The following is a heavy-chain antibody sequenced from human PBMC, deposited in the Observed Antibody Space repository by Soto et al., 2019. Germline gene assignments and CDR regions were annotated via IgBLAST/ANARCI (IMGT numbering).Heavy chain of an antibody. CDR3: ARTIQDCSGGSCYYYYMDV. V-gene: IGHV4-39*01. D-gene: IGHD2-15*01. Sequence: SSETLSLTCTVSGGSISSSSYYWGWIRQPPGKGLEWIGSIYYSGSTYYNPSLKSRVTISVDTSKNQFSLKLSSVTAADTAVYYCARTIQDCSGGSCYYYYMDVWGKGTTVTVSS. J-gene: IGHJ6*03. CDR2: IYYSGST. CDR1: GGSISSSSYY.